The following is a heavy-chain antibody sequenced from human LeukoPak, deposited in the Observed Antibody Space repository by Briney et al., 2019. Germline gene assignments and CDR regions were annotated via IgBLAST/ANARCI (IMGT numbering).Heavy chain of an antibody. CDR2: INAGNGNT. CDR3: ARGPIAVAGTPTEYYFDY. V-gene: IGHV1-3*03. D-gene: IGHD6-19*01. J-gene: IGHJ4*02. CDR1: GYTFTSYA. Sequence: GASVKVSCKASGYTFTSYAMHWVRQAPGQRLEWIGWINAGNGNTKYSQEFQGRVTITRDTSASTAYMELSSLRSEDMAVYYCARGPIAVAGTPTEYYFDYWGQGTLVTVSS.